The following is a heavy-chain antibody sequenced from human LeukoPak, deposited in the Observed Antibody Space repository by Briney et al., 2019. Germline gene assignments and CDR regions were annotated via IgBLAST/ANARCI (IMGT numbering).Heavy chain of an antibody. CDR2: ISPYNDKT. D-gene: IGHD3-22*01. Sequence: ASVKVSCKTSGYTFTNYTITWVRQAPGQGLELIVWISPYNDKTKYVQKLQDRVSMTTDTSSTSAYMELRSLRSDDTAVYYCARDRYYYDSSGSSGDYWGQGTLVTVSS. CDR3: ARDRYYYDSSGSSGDY. J-gene: IGHJ4*02. V-gene: IGHV1-18*01. CDR1: GYTFTNYT.